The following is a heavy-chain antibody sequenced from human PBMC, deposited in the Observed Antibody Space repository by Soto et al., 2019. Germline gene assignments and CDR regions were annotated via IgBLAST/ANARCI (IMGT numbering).Heavy chain of an antibody. Sequence: PSETLSLTCNVSDDSLSTYYWSWIRQPAGKGLEWIGRIYASGSTNYNPSLKSRVSMSVDTSKKQFSLNMISVTAADTAMYYYARSAIPRGGWFRPWGQGVLVTVSS. CDR1: DDSLSTYY. D-gene: IGHD2-21*01. CDR3: ARSAIPRGGWFRP. CDR2: IYASGST. V-gene: IGHV4-4*07. J-gene: IGHJ5*02.